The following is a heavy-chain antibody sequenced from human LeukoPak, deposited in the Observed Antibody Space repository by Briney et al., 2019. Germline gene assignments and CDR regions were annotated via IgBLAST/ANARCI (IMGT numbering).Heavy chain of an antibody. J-gene: IGHJ4*02. D-gene: IGHD3-22*01. V-gene: IGHV4-59*12. CDR3: ARDKWNYDSSGFDY. Sequence: SETLSLTCTVSGGSISSYYWSWIRQPPGKGLEWIGYIYYSGSTNYNPSLKSRVTISVDTSKNQFSLKLSSVTAADTAVYYCARDKWNYDSSGFDYWGQGTLVTVSS. CDR1: GGSISSYY. CDR2: IYYSGST.